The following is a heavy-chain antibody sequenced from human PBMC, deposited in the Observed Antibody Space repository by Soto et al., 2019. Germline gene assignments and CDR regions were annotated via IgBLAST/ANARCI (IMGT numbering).Heavy chain of an antibody. Sequence: QVQLQESGPGLVKPSETLSLTCTVSGGSISSYYWSWIRQPPGKGLEWIGYIYYSGSTNYNPSLKSRVTISVDTSKNQFSLKLSSLTAADTAVYYCAGRGAAGLYYFDYWGQGTLVTVSS. CDR2: IYYSGST. D-gene: IGHD6-13*01. J-gene: IGHJ4*02. CDR3: AGRGAAGLYYFDY. CDR1: GGSISSYY. V-gene: IGHV4-59*08.